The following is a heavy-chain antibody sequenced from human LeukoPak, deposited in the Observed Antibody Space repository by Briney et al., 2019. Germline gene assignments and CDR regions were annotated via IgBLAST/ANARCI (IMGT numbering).Heavy chain of an antibody. CDR1: GFTFSSYW. D-gene: IGHD6-13*01. V-gene: IGHV3-74*01. J-gene: IGHJ4*02. CDR2: INSDGSST. Sequence: GGSLRLSCAASGFTFSSYWMHWVRQAPGKGLVWVSRINSDGSSTSYADSVKGRFTISRDNSKNTLYLQMNSLRAEDTAVYYCAKVTSSSWLFFDYWGQGTLVTVSS. CDR3: AKVTSSSWLFFDY.